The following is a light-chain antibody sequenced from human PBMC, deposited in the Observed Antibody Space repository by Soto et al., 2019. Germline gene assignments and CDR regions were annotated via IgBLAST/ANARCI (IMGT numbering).Light chain of an antibody. V-gene: IGKV3-11*01. CDR3: QQRSNWPQLT. Sequence: EIVLTQSPATLSLSPGERATLSCRASQSVSSYLAWYQQKPGQAPSLLTYDSSNMANGIPARFSGSGSWTAFPLTISSLEPEDFAVYYCQQRSNWPQLTFGGGTEVEIK. CDR2: DSS. CDR1: QSVSSY. J-gene: IGKJ4*01.